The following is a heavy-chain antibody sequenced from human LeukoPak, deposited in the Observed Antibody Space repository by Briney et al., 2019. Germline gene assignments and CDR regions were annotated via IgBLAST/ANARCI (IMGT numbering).Heavy chain of an antibody. D-gene: IGHD1-26*01. J-gene: IGHJ4*02. Sequence: GGSLRLSCAASGFTFSSYAMSWVRQAPGKGLEWVSVISGNGGSTSYADSVKGRFTISRDNAKHTLYLQMNSLRAEDTAVYYCAKGTRRTGNYYEGFDYWGQGTLVTVSS. V-gene: IGHV3-23*01. CDR1: GFTFSSYA. CDR3: AKGTRRTGNYYEGFDY. CDR2: ISGNGGST.